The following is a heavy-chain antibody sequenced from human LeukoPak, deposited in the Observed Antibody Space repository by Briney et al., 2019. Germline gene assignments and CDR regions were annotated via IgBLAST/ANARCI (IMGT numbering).Heavy chain of an antibody. CDR2: INPNSGGT. J-gene: IGHJ4*02. D-gene: IGHD6-19*01. Sequence: ASVKVSCKASGYTFTSYDINWVRQATGQGLEWMGWINPNSGGTNYAQKFQGRVTMTRDTSISTAYMELSRLRSDDTAVYYCARGGSGWYDGFDYWGQGTLVTVSS. CDR1: GYTFTSYD. V-gene: IGHV1-2*02. CDR3: ARGGSGWYDGFDY.